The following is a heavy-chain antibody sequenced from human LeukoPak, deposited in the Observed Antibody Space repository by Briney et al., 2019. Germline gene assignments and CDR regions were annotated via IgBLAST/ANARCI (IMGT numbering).Heavy chain of an antibody. V-gene: IGHV3-66*01. CDR2: FYSGGST. J-gene: IGHJ4*02. D-gene: IGHD2-2*01. CDR1: GFTVSNNY. CDR3: AREGVPAALDY. Sequence: PGGSLRLSCTASGFTVSNNYMSWVRQAPGKGLEWVSVFYSGGSTYYADSVKGRFTISRDNAKSSLYLQMNSLRDEDTAVYYCAREGVPAALDYWGQGTLVTVSS.